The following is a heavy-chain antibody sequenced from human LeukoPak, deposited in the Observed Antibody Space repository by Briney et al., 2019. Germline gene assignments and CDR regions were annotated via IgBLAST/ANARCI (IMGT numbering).Heavy chain of an antibody. J-gene: IGHJ4*02. CDR1: GFTFSSYA. D-gene: IGHD5-24*01. CDR3: ARGDGYNFFDY. V-gene: IGHV3-23*01. CDR2: ISGSGDNT. Sequence: GGSLRLSCAASGFTFSSYAMNWVRQAPGKGLEWVSAISGSGDNTYYADSVKGRFTISRDNSKNTLYLEMNSLRAEDTAVYYCARGDGYNFFDYWGQGTLVTVSS.